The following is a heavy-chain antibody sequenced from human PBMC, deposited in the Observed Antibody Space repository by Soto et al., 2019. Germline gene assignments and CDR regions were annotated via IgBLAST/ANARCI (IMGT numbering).Heavy chain of an antibody. CDR3: ARRDTSGFLRYFDN. CDR1: GGTFSSFINYP. Sequence: SVRVSCKSSGGTFSSFINYPINWVRQAPGQGLEWMGGIVPNVGTVNYAQKFRGKVTITADKSTGTAYMELSSLRSEDTALYYCARRDTSGFLRYFDNWGQGPHVTFSS. V-gene: IGHV1-69*06. J-gene: IGHJ4*02. CDR2: IVPNVGTV. D-gene: IGHD3-3*01.